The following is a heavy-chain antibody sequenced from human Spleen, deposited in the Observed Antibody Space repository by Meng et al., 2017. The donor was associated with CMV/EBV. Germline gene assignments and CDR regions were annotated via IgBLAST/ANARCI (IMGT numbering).Heavy chain of an antibody. V-gene: IGHV4-39*07. D-gene: IGHD3-3*01. CDR2: IYYSGST. CDR1: GGSISSSSYY. CDR3: ARVRTTTHHDYWSGYYSGMDV. J-gene: IGHJ6*02. Sequence: SETLSLTCTVSGGSISSSSYYWGWIRQPPGKGLEWIGSIYYSGSTYYNPSLKSRVTISVDTSKNQFSLKLSSVTAADTAVYYCARVRTTTHHDYWSGYYSGMDVWGQGTTVTVSS.